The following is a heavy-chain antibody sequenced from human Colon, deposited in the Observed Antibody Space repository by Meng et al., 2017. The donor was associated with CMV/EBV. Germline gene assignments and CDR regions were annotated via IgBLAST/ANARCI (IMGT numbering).Heavy chain of an antibody. CDR2: IDVTGGNT. CDR3: AKSRGDY. CDR1: GFTFSSYG. V-gene: IGHV3-23*01. Sequence: SLRLSCAASGFTFSSYGMNWVRKAPGKGLKWVSHIDVTGGNTNFVDSVKGRFANSRDNSKSILYLQMNSLRAEDTAIYYCAKSRGDYWGQGTLVTVSS. D-gene: IGHD3-10*01. J-gene: IGHJ4*02.